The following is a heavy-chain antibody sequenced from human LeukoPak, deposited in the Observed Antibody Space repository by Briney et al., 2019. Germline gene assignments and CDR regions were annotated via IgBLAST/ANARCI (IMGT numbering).Heavy chain of an antibody. J-gene: IGHJ4*02. CDR2: INSDGSST. D-gene: IGHD1-26*01. CDR3: AKFETTGSYSLPLFDY. V-gene: IGHV3-74*01. CDR1: GFTFSSYW. Sequence: GGSLRLSCAASGFTFSSYWMHWVRQAPGKGLVWVSRINSDGSSTSYADSVKGRFTISRDNSKNTLYLQMNSLRAEDTAVYYCAKFETTGSYSLPLFDYWGQGTLVTVSS.